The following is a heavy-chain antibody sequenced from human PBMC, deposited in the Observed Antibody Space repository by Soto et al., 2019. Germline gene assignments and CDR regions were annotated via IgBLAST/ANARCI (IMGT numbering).Heavy chain of an antibody. CDR1: GFTFSSYS. CDR2: ISSSSSTI. J-gene: IGHJ4*02. V-gene: IGHV3-48*01. Sequence: GGSLRLSCAASGFTFSSYSMNWVRQAPGKGLEWVSYISSSSSTIYYADSVKGRFTISRDNAKNSLYLQMNSLRAEDTAVYYCARVGGRALTYDFWSGYWGQGTLVTVSS. D-gene: IGHD3-3*01. CDR3: ARVGGRALTYDFWSGY.